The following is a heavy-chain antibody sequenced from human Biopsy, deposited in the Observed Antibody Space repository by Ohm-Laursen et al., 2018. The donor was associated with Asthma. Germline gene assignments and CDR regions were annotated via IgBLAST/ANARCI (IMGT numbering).Heavy chain of an antibody. CDR3: ARKAGSCISRTCYSLDF. V-gene: IGHV1-69*13. CDR1: GGTLNTYV. D-gene: IGHD2-2*01. J-gene: IGHJ4*02. CDR2: INSVFGTT. Sequence: SVKASCKSLGGTLNTYVIGWARQPPGQGIEWMGGINSVFGTTTYPQKFQDRVTITADDSTSTVYIELSSLRSEDTAVYYCARKAGSCISRTCYSLDFWGQGTLVTVSS.